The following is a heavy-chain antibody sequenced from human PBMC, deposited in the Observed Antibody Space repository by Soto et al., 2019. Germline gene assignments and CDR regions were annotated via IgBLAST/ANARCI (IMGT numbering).Heavy chain of an antibody. CDR2: IYHSGST. D-gene: IGHD4-17*01. Sequence: SETPSLTCAVSAGSISSSNWWSWVRQPPGKGLEWIGEIYHSGSTNYNPSLKSRVTISVDKSKNQFSLKLSSVTAADTAVYYCARYYGDYGEYYYYGMDVWGQGTTVTVSS. J-gene: IGHJ6*02. V-gene: IGHV4-4*02. CDR3: ARYYGDYGEYYYYGMDV. CDR1: AGSISSSNW.